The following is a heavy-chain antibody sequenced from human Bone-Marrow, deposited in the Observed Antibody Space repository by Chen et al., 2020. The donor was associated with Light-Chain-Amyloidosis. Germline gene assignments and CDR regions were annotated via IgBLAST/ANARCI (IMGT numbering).Heavy chain of an antibody. D-gene: IGHD5-12*01. CDR3: ARRRDGYNFDY. Sequence: EVQLEQSGPEVKKPGESLKISCKGSGYTFPNYWIGWVRQMPGKGMEWMGVIYPDDSDARYSPSFEGQVTISADKSITTAYRQWRSLKASDTAMYYCARRRDGYNFDYWGQGILVTVSS. V-gene: IGHV5-51*01. CDR1: GYTFPNYW. CDR2: IYPDDSDA. J-gene: IGHJ4*02.